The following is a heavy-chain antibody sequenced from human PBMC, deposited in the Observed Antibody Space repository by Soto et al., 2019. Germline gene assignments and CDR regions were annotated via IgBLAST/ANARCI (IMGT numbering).Heavy chain of an antibody. CDR3: ARLMVVVPAASTDY. CDR2: INHSGST. D-gene: IGHD2-2*01. J-gene: IGHJ4*02. CDR1: GGSFSGYY. Sequence: SETLSLTCAVYGGSFSGYYWSWIRQPPGKGLEWIGEINHSGSTNYNPSLKSRVTISVDTSKNQFSLKLSSVTAADTAVYYCARLMVVVPAASTDYWGQGTLVTVSS. V-gene: IGHV4-34*01.